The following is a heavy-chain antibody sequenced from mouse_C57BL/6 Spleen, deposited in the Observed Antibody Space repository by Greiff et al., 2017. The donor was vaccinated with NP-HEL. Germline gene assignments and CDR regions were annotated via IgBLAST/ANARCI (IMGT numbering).Heavy chain of an antibody. CDR2: ISSGSSTI. CDR1: GFTFSDYG. D-gene: IGHD1-1*01. CDR3: ARSPDYYGSSYGYFDV. Sequence: EVQRVESGGGLVKPGGSLKLSCAASGFTFSDYGMHWVRQAPEKGLEWVAYISSGSSTIYYADTVKGRFTISRDNAKNTLFLQLTSLRSEDTAMYYCARSPDYYGSSYGYFDVWGTGTTVTVSS. J-gene: IGHJ1*03. V-gene: IGHV5-17*01.